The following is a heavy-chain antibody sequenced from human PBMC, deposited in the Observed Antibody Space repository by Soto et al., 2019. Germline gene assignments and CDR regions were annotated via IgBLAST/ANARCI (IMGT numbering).Heavy chain of an antibody. CDR2: ISGSGGST. D-gene: IGHD2-2*01. CDR3: AKDRGGSTKVDYYYYYMDV. J-gene: IGHJ6*03. CDR1: GFTFSSYA. Sequence: GGSLRLSCAASGFTFSSYAMSWVRQAPGKGLEWVSAISGSGGSTYYADSVKGRFTISRDNSKNTLYLQMNSLRAEDTAVYYCAKDRGGSTKVDYYYYYMDVWGKGTTVTVSS. V-gene: IGHV3-23*01.